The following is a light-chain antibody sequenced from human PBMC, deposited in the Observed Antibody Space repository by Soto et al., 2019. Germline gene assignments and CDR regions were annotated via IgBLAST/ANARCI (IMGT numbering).Light chain of an antibody. V-gene: IGKV3-15*01. CDR3: QQYNNWPLT. CDR1: QSVSSN. J-gene: IGKJ4*01. Sequence: EIVMTQSPATLSVSPGERVTLSCRARQSVSSNLAWYQQKPGQAPRLLIYGASTRATSIPARFSGSGSGTEFTLTISSLQSEDFAVYYCQQYNNWPLTFGGGTKVEIK. CDR2: GAS.